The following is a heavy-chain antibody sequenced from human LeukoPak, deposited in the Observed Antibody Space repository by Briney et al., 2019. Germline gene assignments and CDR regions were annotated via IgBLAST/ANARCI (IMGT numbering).Heavy chain of an antibody. CDR1: GYTFTGYY. D-gene: IGHD2-2*01. V-gene: IGHV1-2*02. CDR2: INPNSGGT. J-gene: IGHJ5*02. CDR3: ARDGSYCSSTSCYPPGWFDP. Sequence: ASVKVSCKASGYTFTGYYMHWVRQAPGQGLEWMGWINPNSGGTNYAQKFQGRVTMTRDTSISTAYMELSRLRSDDTAVYYCARDGSYCSSTSCYPPGWFDPWGQGTLVTVSS.